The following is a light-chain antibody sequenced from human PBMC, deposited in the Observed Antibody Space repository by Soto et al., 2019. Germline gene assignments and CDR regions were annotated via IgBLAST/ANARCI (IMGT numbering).Light chain of an antibody. Sequence: EMVLTQSPGSLSLSPRERATLSCRASQSVSSNHLAWYQQKPGQAPRLLIYGASRRATGIPDRFSGSGSGTDFTLTISRLEPEDFAVYYCQQYGSSTYTCGQGTKVEIK. CDR3: QQYGSSTYT. V-gene: IGKV3-20*01. CDR1: QSVSSNH. J-gene: IGKJ2*01. CDR2: GAS.